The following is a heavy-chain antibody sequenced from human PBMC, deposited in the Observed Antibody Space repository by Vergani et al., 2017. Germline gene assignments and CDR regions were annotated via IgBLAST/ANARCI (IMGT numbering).Heavy chain of an antibody. CDR3: EKGGTGIDF. D-gene: IGHD1-1*01. V-gene: IGHV3-9*01. CDR2: SSWNSGSI. J-gene: IGHJ4*02. Sequence: EVQLVESGGGLVQPGRSLRLFCAASGFTFDDYAMHWVRQAPGKGLEWVSGSSWNSGSIGYADSVKGRFTISRDNAKNSLYLQMNSLRAEDTALYYCEKGGTGIDFWGQGTLVTVSS. CDR1: GFTFDDYA.